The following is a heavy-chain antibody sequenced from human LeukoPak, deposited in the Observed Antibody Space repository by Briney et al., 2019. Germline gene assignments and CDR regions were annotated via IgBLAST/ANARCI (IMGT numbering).Heavy chain of an antibody. CDR1: GDSISGSF. D-gene: IGHD6-19*01. CDR3: AREVRVSGYFEY. Sequence: SETLSLTCTVSGDSISGSFWSWIRQPPGKGLEWIRFFYDSENIQYNPSLKSRVTISADSSKNQFSLRLSSVTAEDTAVYYCAREVRVSGYFEYWGQGTLVTVSS. J-gene: IGHJ4*02. CDR2: FYDSENI. V-gene: IGHV4-59*01.